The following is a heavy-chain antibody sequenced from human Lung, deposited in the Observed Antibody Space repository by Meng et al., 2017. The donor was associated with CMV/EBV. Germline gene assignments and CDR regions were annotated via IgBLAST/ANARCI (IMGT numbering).Heavy chain of an antibody. CDR3: ARGIVGSNTGCDY. CDR2: TSYDGSHK. J-gene: IGHJ4*02. CDR1: GLNFKTNA. D-gene: IGHD1-26*01. Sequence: QVQLVESGGGVVQPGTSLRLSCAASGLNFKTNAMHWVRQAPGKGLEWVAVTSYDGSHKYYADSVKGRFTISRDNSENTLFLQMNSLRHEDSAVYYCARGIVGSNTGCDYWGQGTLVTVSS. V-gene: IGHV3-30-3*01.